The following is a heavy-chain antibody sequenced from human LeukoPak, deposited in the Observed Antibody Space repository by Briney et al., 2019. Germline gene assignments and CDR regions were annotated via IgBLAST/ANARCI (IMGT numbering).Heavy chain of an antibody. J-gene: IGHJ4*02. D-gene: IGHD3-9*01. V-gene: IGHV1-18*01. CDR1: GYTGTSYG. Sequence: ASVKVSCKASGYTGTSYGISWVRQAPGQGLEWMGWISAYNGNTNYAQKLQGRVTMTTDTSTSTAYMELRSLRSDDTAVYYCARGGRPDILTGYGFCYWGPGTLVTVSS. CDR3: ARGGRPDILTGYGFCY. CDR2: ISAYNGNT.